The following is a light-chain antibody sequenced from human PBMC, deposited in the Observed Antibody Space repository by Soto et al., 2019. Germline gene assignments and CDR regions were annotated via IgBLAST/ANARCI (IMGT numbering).Light chain of an antibody. CDR1: QSVSSY. Sequence: EIVLTQSPATLSLSPGERATLSCRASQSVSSYLAWYQQKPGQAPSLLIYETSTRATGVPARFSGSGSGTEFTLTTTSLQSEDIAIYYCQHYDNWPFTFGQGTKVDIK. J-gene: IGKJ2*01. CDR2: ETS. CDR3: QHYDNWPFT. V-gene: IGKV3-15*01.